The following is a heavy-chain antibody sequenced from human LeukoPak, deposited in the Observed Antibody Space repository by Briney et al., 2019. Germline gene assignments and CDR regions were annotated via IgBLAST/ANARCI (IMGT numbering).Heavy chain of an antibody. CDR3: ASDPPGDYGLGF. V-gene: IGHV3-21*01. J-gene: IGHJ4*02. CDR1: GFTFSSYS. Sequence: SGGSLRLSCAASGFTFSSYSMNWVRQAPGKGLEWVASISSSSSYIYYADSVKGRFTISRDNAKNSLYLQMNSLRAEDTAVYYCASDPPGDYGLGFWGQGTLVTVSS. CDR2: ISSSSSYI. D-gene: IGHD4-17*01.